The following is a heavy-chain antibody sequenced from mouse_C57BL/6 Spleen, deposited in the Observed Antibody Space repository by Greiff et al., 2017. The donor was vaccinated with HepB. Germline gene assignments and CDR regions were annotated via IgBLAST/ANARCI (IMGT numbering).Heavy chain of an antibody. CDR1: GFTFSDYY. V-gene: IGHV5-12*01. CDR2: ISNGGGST. CDR3: ARDYSNYVGDYYAMDY. J-gene: IGHJ4*01. Sequence: DVKLVESGGGLVQPGGSLKLSCAASGFTFSDYYMYWVRQTPEKRLEWVAYISNGGGSTYYPDTVKGRFPISRDNAKNTLYLQMSRLKSEDTAMYYCARDYSNYVGDYYAMDYWGQGPSVTVSS. D-gene: IGHD2-5*01.